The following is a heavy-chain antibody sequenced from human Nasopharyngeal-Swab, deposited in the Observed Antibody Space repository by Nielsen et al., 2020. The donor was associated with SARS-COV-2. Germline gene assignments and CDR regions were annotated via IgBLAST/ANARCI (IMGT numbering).Heavy chain of an antibody. V-gene: IGHV3-30-3*01. Sequence: GGSLRLSCAAPGFTFSSYAMHWVRQAPGKGLEWVAVISYDGSNKYYADSVKGRFTISRDNSKNTLYLQMNSLRAEDTAVYYCARDSGGLFDYWGQGTLVTVSS. CDR2: ISYDGSNK. CDR1: GFTFSSYA. J-gene: IGHJ4*02. CDR3: ARDSGGLFDY. D-gene: IGHD3-10*01.